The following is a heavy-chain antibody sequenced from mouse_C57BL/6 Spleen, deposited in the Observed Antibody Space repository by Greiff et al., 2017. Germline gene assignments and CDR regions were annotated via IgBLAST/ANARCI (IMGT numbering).Heavy chain of an antibody. Sequence: EVKLVESGGGLVKPGGSLKLSCAASGFTFSDYGMHWVRQAPEKGLEWVAYISSGSSTIYYADTVKGRFTISRDNANNTLFLQMTSLRSEDTAMYDCARREGREGNYLDYWGQGTTLTVSS. CDR1: GFTFSDYG. J-gene: IGHJ2*01. CDR3: ARREGREGNYLDY. V-gene: IGHV5-17*01. CDR2: ISSGSSTI. D-gene: IGHD3-3*01.